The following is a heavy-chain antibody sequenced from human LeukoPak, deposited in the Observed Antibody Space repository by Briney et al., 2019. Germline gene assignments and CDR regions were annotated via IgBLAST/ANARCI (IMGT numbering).Heavy chain of an antibody. CDR3: AKDFVRYNIQFDY. Sequence: GGSLRLSCAASGLSFGFYAMSWVRQAPGKGLEWVSSISGGGAGTYYADSVRDRFTISRDNSKSTLYLQMDSLRAEDTALYYCAKDFVRYNIQFDYWGQGALVTVSS. CDR1: GLSFGFYA. V-gene: IGHV3-23*01. J-gene: IGHJ4*02. D-gene: IGHD1-14*01. CDR2: ISGGGAGT.